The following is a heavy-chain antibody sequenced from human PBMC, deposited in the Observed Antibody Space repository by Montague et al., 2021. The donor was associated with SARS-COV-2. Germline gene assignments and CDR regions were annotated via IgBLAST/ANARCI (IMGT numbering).Heavy chain of an antibody. D-gene: IGHD2-2*01. CDR2: IYSDSST. CDR1: GFTVSSNY. Sequence: SLRLSCAASGFTVSSNYMSWVRQAPGKGLEWVSIIYSDSSTSYADSVRGRFTISRDNSKNTLYLQTNILRVEDTAVYYCATLIMPAFDIWGQGRLVTVSS. V-gene: IGHV3-66*04. CDR3: ATLIMPAFDI. J-gene: IGHJ3*02.